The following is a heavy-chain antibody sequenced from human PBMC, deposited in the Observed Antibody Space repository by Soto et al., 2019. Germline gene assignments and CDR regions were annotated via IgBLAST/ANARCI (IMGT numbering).Heavy chain of an antibody. Sequence: GGSLRLSCAASGFTFSRYWMHWVRQAPGKGLVWVSRINSGGSSTFSADSVKGRFTISRDNAKNTLYLQMNSLRAEDTAVYYCAREGVGYSYGNFDYWGQGTLVTVSS. J-gene: IGHJ4*02. CDR1: GFTFSRYW. CDR3: AREGVGYSYGNFDY. V-gene: IGHV3-74*01. CDR2: INSGGSST. D-gene: IGHD5-18*01.